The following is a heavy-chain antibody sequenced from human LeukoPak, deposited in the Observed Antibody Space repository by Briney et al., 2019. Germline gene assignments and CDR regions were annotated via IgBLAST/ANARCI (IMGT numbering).Heavy chain of an antibody. J-gene: IGHJ4*02. CDR1: GFTFSRYA. CDR3: ARGSDYYDSSGYIDY. V-gene: IGHV3-30*01. D-gene: IGHD3-22*01. Sequence: GGSLRLSCAASGFTFSRYAMNWVRQAPGKGLEWVAVISFDGTKEYYAESVKGRFTISRDNSKNTLYLQMNSLRAEDTAVYYCARGSDYYDSSGYIDYWGQGTLVTVSS. CDR2: ISFDGTKE.